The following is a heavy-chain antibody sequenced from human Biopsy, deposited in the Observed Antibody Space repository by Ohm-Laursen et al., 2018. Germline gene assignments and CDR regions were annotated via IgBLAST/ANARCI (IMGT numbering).Heavy chain of an antibody. CDR1: GYSFTSYG. Sequence: GASVKVSCNASGYSFTSYGISWVRQAPGEGLEWMGGISGYNGNTNYAQKFQGRVTMTADTSTSTVYMEVRGLRSDDTAVYYCARVTLPLYLDYWGQGTRVSVSS. CDR2: ISGYNGNT. D-gene: IGHD5/OR15-5a*01. J-gene: IGHJ4*02. V-gene: IGHV1-18*01. CDR3: ARVTLPLYLDY.